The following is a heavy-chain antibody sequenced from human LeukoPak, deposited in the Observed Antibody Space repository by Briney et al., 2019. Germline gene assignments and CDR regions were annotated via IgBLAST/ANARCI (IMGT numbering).Heavy chain of an antibody. Sequence: PGGSLRLSCAASGXTFNNYAMSWVRQAPGKGLEWVSGISGSGGSTYCADSVKGRFTISRDNSKNTLYLQMNSLRAEDTAVYYCAKISGTYRAFDIWGQGTMVTVSS. CDR3: AKISGTYRAFDI. J-gene: IGHJ3*02. CDR2: ISGSGGST. CDR1: GXTFNNYA. D-gene: IGHD1-26*01. V-gene: IGHV3-23*01.